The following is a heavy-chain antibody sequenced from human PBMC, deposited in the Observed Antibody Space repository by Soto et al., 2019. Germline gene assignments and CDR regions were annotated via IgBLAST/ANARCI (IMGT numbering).Heavy chain of an antibody. J-gene: IGHJ2*01. CDR2: IIASGVIT. CDR1: GLTFSRYT. V-gene: IGHV3-23*01. CDR3: XXXXXXXXXXXXXXXL. Sequence: EVQLLESGGGLVQPGGSLRLACEASGLTFSRYTMGWVRQAXGKGLEWVSSIIASGVITXYGGSVKGRFTIARDNSKXXXXXXXXXXXXXXXXXXXXXXXXXXXXXXXXXXXLXGRXTLVTVSS.